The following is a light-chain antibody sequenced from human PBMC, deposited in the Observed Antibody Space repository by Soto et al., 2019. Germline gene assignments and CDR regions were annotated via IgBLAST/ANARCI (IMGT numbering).Light chain of an antibody. CDR2: EDV. CDR1: GVSLASNY. V-gene: IGLV6-57*02. Sequence: LTQPHSVSESPGKTVTLSCTGSGVSLASNYVQWYQQRPGSAPITIIFEDVKKPSGIPDRFSAAVDPASTSAPPTFSGLTAEDEAYYYCQSADGATVVFGGGTKLTVL. CDR3: QSADGATVV. J-gene: IGLJ2*01.